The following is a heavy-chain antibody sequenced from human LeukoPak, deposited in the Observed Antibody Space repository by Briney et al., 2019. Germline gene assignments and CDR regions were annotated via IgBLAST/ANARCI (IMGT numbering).Heavy chain of an antibody. CDR3: AIGPTPDFDRSGLYYNY. J-gene: IGHJ4*02. CDR2: ISHAGGA. D-gene: IGHD3-22*01. Sequence: PSETLSLTCALSVGSFSGYYWSWFRQPPGKGLEWIGEISHAGGASYNPSLKSRVTISEDTSKNQFSLNLSSVTAADTAVYSCAIGPTPDFDRSGLYYNYWGQGTLVIVSS. V-gene: IGHV4-34*01. CDR1: VGSFSGYY.